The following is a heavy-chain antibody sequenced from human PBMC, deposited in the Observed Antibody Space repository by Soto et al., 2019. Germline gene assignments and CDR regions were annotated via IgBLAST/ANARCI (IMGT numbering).Heavy chain of an antibody. CDR2: INPNSGDT. Sequence: ASVKVSCKASGYTFTGQYMHWVRQAPGQGLEWMGWINPNSGDTNYAQKFQGRVTMTRDTSIGTAYMELSSLRSNDTAIYYCARESSGITLYGMEVWGQGTTVTVSS. CDR3: ARESSGITLYGMEV. J-gene: IGHJ6*02. CDR1: GYTFTGQY. V-gene: IGHV1-2*02. D-gene: IGHD1-7*01.